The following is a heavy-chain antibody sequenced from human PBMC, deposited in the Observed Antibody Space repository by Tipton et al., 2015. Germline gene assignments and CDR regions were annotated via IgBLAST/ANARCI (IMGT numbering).Heavy chain of an antibody. D-gene: IGHD3-10*01. CDR3: ARDKGGYSHYYSGMDV. Sequence: QVQLVQSGAEVKKPGASVKVSCKASGYTFTNYGISWVRQAPGQGLEWMGWISAYNGNINYAQKLQGRVTLTTDTSTSIAYMELRSLRSDDTAVYYCARDKGGYSHYYSGMDVWGQGTTVTVSS. J-gene: IGHJ6*02. V-gene: IGHV1-18*01. CDR1: GYTFTNYG. CDR2: ISAYNGNI.